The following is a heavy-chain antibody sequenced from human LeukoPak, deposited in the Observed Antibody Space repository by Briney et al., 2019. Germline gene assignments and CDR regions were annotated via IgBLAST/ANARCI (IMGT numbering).Heavy chain of an antibody. Sequence: GGSLRLSCAASGFTFSSYGMHWVRQAPGKGLEWVAVISYDGSNKYYADSVKGRFTISRDNSKNTLYLQMNSLRAEDTAVYYYAKGNIVGIRSFAFDIWGQGTMVTVSS. CDR3: AKGNIVGIRSFAFDI. J-gene: IGHJ3*02. CDR1: GFTFSSYG. V-gene: IGHV3-30*18. D-gene: IGHD1-26*01. CDR2: ISYDGSNK.